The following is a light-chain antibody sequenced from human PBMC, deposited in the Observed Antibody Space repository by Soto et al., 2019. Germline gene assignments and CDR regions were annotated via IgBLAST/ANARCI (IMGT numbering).Light chain of an antibody. V-gene: IGKV1-17*01. CDR3: LQHYNYPQT. CDR2: GAS. J-gene: IGKJ1*01. Sequence: DIQMTQSPPTLSASVGDRVNITCRASQGIRTDLVWYQQKPGKAPKRLIYGASSLQSGVPSRFSGSGSGTEFTLTVSSLQPEDFATYYCLQHYNYPQTFGPGTKVDIK. CDR1: QGIRTD.